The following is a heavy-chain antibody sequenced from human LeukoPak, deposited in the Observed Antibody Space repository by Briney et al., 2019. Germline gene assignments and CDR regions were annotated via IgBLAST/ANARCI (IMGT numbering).Heavy chain of an antibody. J-gene: IGHJ4*02. CDR1: GFTFSSYE. Sequence: PGGSLRLSCATSGFTFSSYEMNGVRQAPGKGREWVSYISATGNTIYYADSVKGRFTISRDSAKNSLYLQMNSLRAEDTAVYYCARDSSGNFIPDYFDYWGQGTLVTVSS. D-gene: IGHD3-10*01. CDR2: ISATGNTI. V-gene: IGHV3-48*03. CDR3: ARDSSGNFIPDYFDY.